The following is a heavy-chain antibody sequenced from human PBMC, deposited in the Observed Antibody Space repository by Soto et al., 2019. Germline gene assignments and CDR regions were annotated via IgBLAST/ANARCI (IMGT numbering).Heavy chain of an antibody. CDR2: INSDGSST. V-gene: IGHV3-74*01. J-gene: IGHJ4*02. D-gene: IGHD3-10*01. CDR3: ARGVLWFGELFYDY. CDR1: GFTFSSYW. Sequence: PGVSLRLSCAASGFTFSSYWMHWVRQAPGKGLVWVSRINSDGSSTSYADSVKGRFTISRDNAKNTLYLQMNSLRAEDTAVYYCARGVLWFGELFYDYWGQGTLVTVSS.